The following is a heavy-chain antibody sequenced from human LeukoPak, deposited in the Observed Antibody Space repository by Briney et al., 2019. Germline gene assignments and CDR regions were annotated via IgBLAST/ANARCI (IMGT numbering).Heavy chain of an antibody. CDR2: IYTSGST. CDR3: ARRTTVTSSYYYYYYMDV. D-gene: IGHD4-11*01. V-gene: IGHV4-4*09. CDR1: GGSISSYY. Sequence: SETLSLTCTVSGGSISSYYWSWIRQPPGKALEWIGYIYTSGSTNYNPSLKSRVTISVDTSKNQFSLKLSSVTAADTAVYYCARRTTVTSSYYYYYYMDVWGKGTTVTVSS. J-gene: IGHJ6*03.